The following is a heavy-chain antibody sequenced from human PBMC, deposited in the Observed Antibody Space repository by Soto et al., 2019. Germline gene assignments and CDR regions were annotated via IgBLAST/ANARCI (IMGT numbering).Heavy chain of an antibody. CDR1: GFTFSSYW. Sequence: EVQLVESGGGLVQPGGSLRLSCAASGFTFSSYWMSWVRQAPGKGLEWVANIKQDGSEKYYVDSVKGRFTISRDNAKNSLYLQMNSLRAEDTAVYYCARVVVVTAIPHAFDIWGQGTMVTVSS. J-gene: IGHJ3*02. CDR2: IKQDGSEK. D-gene: IGHD2-21*02. V-gene: IGHV3-7*03. CDR3: ARVVVVTAIPHAFDI.